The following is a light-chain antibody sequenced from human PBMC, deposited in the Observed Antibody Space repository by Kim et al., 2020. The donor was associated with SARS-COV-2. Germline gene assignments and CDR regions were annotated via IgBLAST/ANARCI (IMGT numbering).Light chain of an antibody. V-gene: IGLV2-23*02. CDR2: EVN. CDR1: NNDIGRFNL. J-gene: IGLJ3*02. CDR3: CSYAMSRTV. Sequence: QSALTQPASVSGSPGQSITISCTGTNNDIGRFNLVSWYQQHPGKAPKLIIYEVNKWPSGVSNRFSGSKSANTASLAISGLQAEDEADYYCCSYAMSRTVCGGGTKLSVL.